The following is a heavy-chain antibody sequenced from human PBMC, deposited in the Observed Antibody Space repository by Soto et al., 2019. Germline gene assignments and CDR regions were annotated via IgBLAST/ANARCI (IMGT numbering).Heavy chain of an antibody. CDR1: GGTISSYA. D-gene: IGHD3-10*01. CDR3: ARCTLGSGSYYNNWFDP. V-gene: IGHV1-69*13. J-gene: IGHJ5*02. Sequence: SVKVSCKASGGTISSYAVSWVRQAPGQGLEWMGGIIPIFGTANYAQKFQGRVTITADESTSTAYMELSSLRSEDTAVYYCARCTLGSGSYYNNWFDPWGQGTLVTVSS. CDR2: IIPIFGTA.